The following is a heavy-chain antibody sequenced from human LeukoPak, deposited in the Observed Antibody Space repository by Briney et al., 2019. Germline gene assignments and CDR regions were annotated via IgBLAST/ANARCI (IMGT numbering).Heavy chain of an antibody. CDR1: GGSISSGGYY. V-gene: IGHV4-31*03. CDR3: AREPVAHDAFDI. J-gene: IGHJ3*02. CDR2: IYYSGST. D-gene: IGHD2-15*01. Sequence: SETLTLTCTVSGGSISSGGYYWSWIRQHPGKGLEWIGYIYYSGSTYYNPSLKSRVTISVDTSKNQFSLKLSSVTAADTAVYYCAREPVAHDAFDIWGQGTMVTVSS.